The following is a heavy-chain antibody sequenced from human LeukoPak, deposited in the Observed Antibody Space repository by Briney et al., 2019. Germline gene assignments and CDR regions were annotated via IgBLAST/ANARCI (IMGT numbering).Heavy chain of an antibody. D-gene: IGHD1-26*01. CDR2: INYSGST. CDR1: GGSISSYY. J-gene: IGHJ3*02. CDR3: TKVGPTGAFDI. V-gene: IGHV4-59*01. Sequence: SETLSLTCTVSGGSISSYYWSWIRQPPGKGLQWTGYINYSGSTNYNPSLQSRVTISVDTSKNQFSLKLSSVTAADTAVFYCTKVGPTGAFDIWGQGTMVTVSS.